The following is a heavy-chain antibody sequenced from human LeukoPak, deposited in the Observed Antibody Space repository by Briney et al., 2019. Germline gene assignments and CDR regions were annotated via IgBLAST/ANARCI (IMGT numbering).Heavy chain of an antibody. J-gene: IGHJ4*02. CDR2: VGSTGGTT. CDR1: RFTFTSSA. D-gene: IGHD3-10*02. Sequence: PGGSLRLSCVASRFTFTSSAMTWVRQAPGKGLEWVSVVGSTGGTTHYADSVKGRFTISRDNAKNTMILQMNNLRVEDTAVYYCAAVPGIIIAGYFASWGRGTLVAVSA. V-gene: IGHV3-23*01. CDR3: AAVPGIIIAGYFAS.